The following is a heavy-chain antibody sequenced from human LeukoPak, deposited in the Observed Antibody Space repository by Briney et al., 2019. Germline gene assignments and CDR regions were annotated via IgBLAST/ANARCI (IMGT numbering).Heavy chain of an antibody. CDR2: ISYDGSNK. J-gene: IGHJ4*02. CDR3: ARDRQYYYDSSGSDY. V-gene: IGHV3-30-3*01. Sequence: GGSLRLSCAASGFTFSSYAMHWVRQAPGKGLEWVAVISYDGSNKYYADSVKGRFTISRDNAKNSLYLQMNSLRAEDTAVYYCARDRQYYYDSSGSDYWGQGTLVTVSS. CDR1: GFTFSSYA. D-gene: IGHD3-22*01.